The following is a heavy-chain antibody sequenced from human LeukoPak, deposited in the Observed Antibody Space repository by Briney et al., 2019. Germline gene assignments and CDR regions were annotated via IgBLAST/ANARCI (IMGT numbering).Heavy chain of an antibody. CDR2: IKQDGSEK. J-gene: IGHJ4*02. Sequence: GGSLRLSCAASGFTFSSYWMSWVRQAPGKGLEWVANIKQDGSEKYYVDSVKGRFTISRDNAKNSLYLQMNSLRAKDTAVYYCAREGWDDSSGYLDYWGQGTLVTLSS. CDR3: AREGWDDSSGYLDY. CDR1: GFTFSSYW. V-gene: IGHV3-7*01. D-gene: IGHD3-22*01.